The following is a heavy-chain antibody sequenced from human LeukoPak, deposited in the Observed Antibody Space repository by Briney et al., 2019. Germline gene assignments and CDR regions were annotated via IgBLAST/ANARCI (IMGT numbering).Heavy chain of an antibody. Sequence: SETLSLTCTVSGGSISSSSYYWGWIRQPRGKGLEWIGSIYYSGNTYYNPSLKSRVTISVDTSKNQFSLKLTSVTAADTAVYYCASLNWNSGNHFDYWGQGTLVTVSS. V-gene: IGHV4-39*01. CDR1: GGSISSSSYY. CDR2: IYYSGNT. J-gene: IGHJ4*02. CDR3: ASLNWNSGNHFDY. D-gene: IGHD1-7*01.